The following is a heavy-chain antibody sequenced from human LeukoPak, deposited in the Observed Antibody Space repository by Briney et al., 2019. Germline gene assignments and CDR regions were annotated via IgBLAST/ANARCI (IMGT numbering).Heavy chain of an antibody. CDR2: INRSGST. J-gene: IGHJ4*02. V-gene: IGHV4-34*01. CDR1: GGSFSGYY. CDR3: ARGGGYRDY. Sequence: PSETLSLTCAVYGGSFSGYYWSWIRQPPGKGLEWIGEINRSGSTNYNPSLKSRVTISVDTSKDQFSLKLSSLTAADTAVYYCARGGGYRDYWGQGTLVTVSS. D-gene: IGHD5-12*01.